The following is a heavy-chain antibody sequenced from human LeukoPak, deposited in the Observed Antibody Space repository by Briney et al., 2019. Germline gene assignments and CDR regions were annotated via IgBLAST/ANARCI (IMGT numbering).Heavy chain of an antibody. V-gene: IGHV1-2*02. CDR3: AREYSSSWYGPYYFDY. CDR1: GYTFTGYY. Sequence: ASVKVSCKASGYTFTGYYMHWVQQAPGQGLEWMGWISPNSGGTNYAQKFQGRVTMTRDTSISTAYMELSRLTSDDTAVYYCAREYSSSWYGPYYFDYWGQGTLVTVSS. D-gene: IGHD6-13*01. CDR2: ISPNSGGT. J-gene: IGHJ4*02.